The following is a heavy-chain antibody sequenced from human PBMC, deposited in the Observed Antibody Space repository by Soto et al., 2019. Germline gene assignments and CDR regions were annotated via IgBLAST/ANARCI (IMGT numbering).Heavy chain of an antibody. CDR3: ARDLSGGLRPDDFDI. V-gene: IGHV4-59*01. CDR1: GGSISTYY. D-gene: IGHD5-12*01. Sequence: SETLSLTCIVSGGSISTYYWSWILQPPGKGLEWIGYFYDSGNTVYNPSLKSRVTISVDTSKNQFSLKLTSVTAADTAVYYCARDLSGGLRPDDFDIWGQGTMVTVSS. CDR2: FYDSGNT. J-gene: IGHJ3*02.